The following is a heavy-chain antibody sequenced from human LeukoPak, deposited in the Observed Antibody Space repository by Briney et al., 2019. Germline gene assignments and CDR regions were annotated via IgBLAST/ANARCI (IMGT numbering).Heavy chain of an antibody. CDR1: GFTFSTYW. CDR2: IKQDGSEI. J-gene: IGHJ4*02. CDR3: ARDKVTGAAKFDY. D-gene: IGHD1-26*01. V-gene: IGHV3-7*04. Sequence: GGSLRLSCAGSGFTFSTYWMSWVRQTPGKGLEWVANIKQDGSEIYYVDSVKGRFTISRDNAKNSLYLQMNSLRAEDTAVYYCARDKVTGAAKFDYWGQGTLVTVSS.